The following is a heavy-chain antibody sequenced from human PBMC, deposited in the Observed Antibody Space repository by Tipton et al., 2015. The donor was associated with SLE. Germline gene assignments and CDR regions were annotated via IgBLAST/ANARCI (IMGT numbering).Heavy chain of an antibody. CDR3: AKGSSRIAAAGTSLFDY. D-gene: IGHD6-13*01. CDR1: GYTFTSYG. J-gene: IGHJ4*02. Sequence: QLVQSGAEVKKPGASVKVSCKASGYTFTSYGISWVRQAPGKGLEWVSAISGSGGSTYYADSVKGRFTISRDNSKNTLYLQMNSLRAEDTAVYYCAKGSSRIAAAGTSLFDYWGQGTLVTVSS. CDR2: ISGSGGST. V-gene: IGHV3-23*04.